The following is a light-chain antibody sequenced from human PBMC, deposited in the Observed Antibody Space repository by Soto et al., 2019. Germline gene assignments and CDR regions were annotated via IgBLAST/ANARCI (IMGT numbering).Light chain of an antibody. Sequence: EIVMTQSPATLSVSPGERATLSCRASQSASRNLAWYQQKPGQAPRLLIYGASTRATGIPATFSGSGSGTEYTLLISSLPSDDVAVYYCQQHTTWPLTFGGGTKVEIK. CDR2: GAS. V-gene: IGKV3-15*01. J-gene: IGKJ4*01. CDR3: QQHTTWPLT. CDR1: QSASRN.